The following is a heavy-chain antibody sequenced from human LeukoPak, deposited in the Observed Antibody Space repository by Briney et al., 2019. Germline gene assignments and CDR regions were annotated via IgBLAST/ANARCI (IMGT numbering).Heavy chain of an antibody. Sequence: SETLSLTCPVSGGSISSSSYYWGWIRQPPGKGLEWIGNIYYSGSTYYNPSLKTRATISVDTSKNQFSLKLSSVTAADTAVYYCARGSRYGGNPHPAVAFDYWGQGTLVTVSS. J-gene: IGHJ4*02. V-gene: IGHV4-39*01. CDR1: GGSISSSSYY. CDR2: IYYSGST. CDR3: ARGSRYGGNPHPAVAFDY. D-gene: IGHD4-23*01.